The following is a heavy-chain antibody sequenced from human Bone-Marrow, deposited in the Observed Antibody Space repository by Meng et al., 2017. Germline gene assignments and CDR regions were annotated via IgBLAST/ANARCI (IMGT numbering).Heavy chain of an antibody. Sequence: ASVKVSCKASGYTFTSYGISWVRQAPGQGLEWMGWISAYNGNTNYAQKLQGRVTMTTDTSTSTAYMELRSLRSDDTAVYYCARGPCSGGSCYVGNWFDPWGQGTRVTVSS. D-gene: IGHD2-15*01. CDR2: ISAYNGNT. CDR3: ARGPCSGGSCYVGNWFDP. V-gene: IGHV1-18*01. J-gene: IGHJ5*02. CDR1: GYTFTSYG.